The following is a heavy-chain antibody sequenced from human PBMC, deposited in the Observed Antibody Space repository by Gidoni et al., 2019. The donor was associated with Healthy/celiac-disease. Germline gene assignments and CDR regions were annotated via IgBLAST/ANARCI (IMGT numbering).Heavy chain of an antibody. CDR3: ARDRARVPAAMYAY. CDR1: GYTFTGYY. Sequence: QVQLVQSGAEGKKPGASVKVSCKASGYTFTGYYVHWVRQAPGQGLEWMGWINPNSGGTNYAQKFQGRVTMTRDTSISTAYMELSRLRSDDTAVYYCARDRARVPAAMYAYWGQGTLVTVSS. D-gene: IGHD2-2*01. J-gene: IGHJ4*02. CDR2: INPNSGGT. V-gene: IGHV1-2*02.